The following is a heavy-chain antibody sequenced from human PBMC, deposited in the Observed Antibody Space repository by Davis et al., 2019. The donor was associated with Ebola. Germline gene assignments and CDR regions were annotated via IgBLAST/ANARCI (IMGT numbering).Heavy chain of an antibody. CDR1: GASIASGAHY. D-gene: IGHD6-13*01. V-gene: IGHV4-31*03. CDR2: IYNTGYR. CDR3: ARGEAAAVFSYNWFDP. J-gene: IGHJ5*02. Sequence: SETLSLTCSVSGASIASGAHYWSWLRQRPGKGLEYIGYIYNTGYRYYNPSLESRVTLSLDTSKNQFSLNLGSVTAADTAIYYCARGEAAAVFSYNWFDPWGRGTLVTVSS.